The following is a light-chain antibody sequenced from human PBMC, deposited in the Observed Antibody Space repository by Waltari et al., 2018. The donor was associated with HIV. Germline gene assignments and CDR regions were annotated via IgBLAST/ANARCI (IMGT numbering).Light chain of an antibody. V-gene: IGLV2-14*01. CDR1: SSAVVLYNY. Sequence: QSALTQPASVSGSPGQSITISCPGTSSAVVLYNYVSWYQQPPGKAPKLMIYEVSNRPSGVSNRFSGSKSGNTASLTISGLQAEDEADYYCSSYTGSSTLYVFGTGTKVTVL. CDR2: EVS. CDR3: SSYTGSSTLYV. J-gene: IGLJ1*01.